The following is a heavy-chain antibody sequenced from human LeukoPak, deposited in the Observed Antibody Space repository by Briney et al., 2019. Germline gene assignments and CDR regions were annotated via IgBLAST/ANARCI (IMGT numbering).Heavy chain of an antibody. D-gene: IGHD3-10*01. CDR1: GFTFSSYW. V-gene: IGHV3-7*01. Sequence: GGSLRLSCAASGFTFSSYWMSWVRQAPGKGLEWVANIKQDGSEKYYVDSVRGRFTISRDNAKNSLYLQMNSLRAEDTDVYYCVRLNSDSGLLWISYYYYYYGMDVWGQGTTVTVSS. J-gene: IGHJ6*02. CDR3: VRLNSDSGLLWISYYYYYYGMDV. CDR2: IKQDGSEK.